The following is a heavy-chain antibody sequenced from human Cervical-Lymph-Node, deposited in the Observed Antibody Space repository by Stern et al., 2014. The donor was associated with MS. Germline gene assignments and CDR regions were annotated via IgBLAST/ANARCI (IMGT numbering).Heavy chain of an antibody. CDR2: IDWDDDK. CDR3: ARIRDDLSNYYFDS. J-gene: IGHJ4*02. V-gene: IGHV2-70*13. D-gene: IGHD3/OR15-3a*01. Sequence: QVNLRESGPALVKPTQTLTLTCTFSGFSLSTSGMCVSWIRQPPGKALEWLALIDWDDDKCYNTSLKTRLTISKDASKIQVVLTMTNVDPVDTATYFCARIRDDLSNYYFDSWGQGTLVTVSS. CDR1: GFSLSTSGMC.